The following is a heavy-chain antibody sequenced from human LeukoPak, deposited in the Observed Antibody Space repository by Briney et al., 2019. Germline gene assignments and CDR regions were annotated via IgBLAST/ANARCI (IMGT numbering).Heavy chain of an antibody. CDR2: ITEDGSGK. D-gene: IGHD2/OR15-2a*01. Sequence: GGSLRPSCAASGFTASGYWMHWVRQPPARGLMWLSYITEDGSGKSYEDSVRGRFTISRDNAKNTVHLQMNSLRVDDTAVYYCARDGQGPISLDYWGQGTPVTVSS. CDR1: GFTASGYW. CDR3: ARDGQGPISLDY. J-gene: IGHJ4*02. V-gene: IGHV3-74*01.